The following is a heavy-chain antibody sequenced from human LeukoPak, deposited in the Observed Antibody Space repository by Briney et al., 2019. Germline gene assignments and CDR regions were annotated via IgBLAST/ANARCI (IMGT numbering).Heavy chain of an antibody. V-gene: IGHV4-34*01. J-gene: IGHJ4*02. Sequence: PSETLSLTCAIYNGFDSYYLTFVRQSPGKGLEWIGEITYKGSASYNPSLKSRVTISINVSQRQFSLELRSVTVADTGVYYCAVYGGDWQFDSWGQGTPVTVSS. D-gene: IGHD2-21*02. CDR3: AVYGGDWQFDS. CDR2: ITYKGSA. CDR1: NGFDSYY.